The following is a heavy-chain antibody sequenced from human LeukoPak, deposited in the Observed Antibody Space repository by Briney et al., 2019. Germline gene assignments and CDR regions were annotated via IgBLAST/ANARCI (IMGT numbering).Heavy chain of an antibody. Sequence: PSETLSLTCAVYSGSFSGYYWSWIRQPPGKGLEWIGEVNHSGSTNYNPSLKSRVTISVDTSKNQFSLKLSSVTAADTAVYYCASGAFSDSSGYRPGAFDIWGQGTMVTVSS. J-gene: IGHJ3*02. D-gene: IGHD3-22*01. CDR3: ASGAFSDSSGYRPGAFDI. CDR2: VNHSGST. V-gene: IGHV4-34*01. CDR1: SGSFSGYY.